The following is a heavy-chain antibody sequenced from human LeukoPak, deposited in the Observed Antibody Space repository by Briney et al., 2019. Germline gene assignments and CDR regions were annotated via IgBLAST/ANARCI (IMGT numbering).Heavy chain of an antibody. Sequence: GGSLRLSCAASGFTFNSYAMHWVRQAPGKGLEYVSGIRSKGGSTYYVNSVKGRFTISRDNSKNTLYLQMNSLRAEDTAVYYCAKEGITMVRGVIITEYYYYYMDVWGKGTTVTISS. D-gene: IGHD3-10*01. CDR1: GFTFNSYA. CDR2: IRSKGGST. J-gene: IGHJ6*03. CDR3: AKEGITMVRGVIITEYYYYYMDV. V-gene: IGHV3-64*01.